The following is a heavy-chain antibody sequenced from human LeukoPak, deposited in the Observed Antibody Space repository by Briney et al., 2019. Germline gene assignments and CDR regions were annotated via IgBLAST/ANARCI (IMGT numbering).Heavy chain of an antibody. V-gene: IGHV3-53*01. CDR3: ARVVDHDYGDYYLDY. Sequence: PGGSLRLSCAAFGFTFSTYAMSWVRQAPGKGLECISVIYSGGSTDYADSVKGRLTISRDNSKNTLYLQMNSLRAEDTAVYYCARVVDHDYGDYYLDYWGQGTLVTVSS. CDR2: IYSGGST. D-gene: IGHD4-17*01. CDR1: GFTFSTYA. J-gene: IGHJ4*02.